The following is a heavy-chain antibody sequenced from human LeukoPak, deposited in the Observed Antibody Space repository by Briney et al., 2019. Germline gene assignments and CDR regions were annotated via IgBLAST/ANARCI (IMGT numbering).Heavy chain of an antibody. CDR2: VTASARRT. D-gene: IGHD3-22*01. J-gene: IGHJ4*02. Sequence: GGSLRLSCEASGFTFSNYAMSWVRQAPGKGLEWVSTVTASARRTYYADSVQGRFAISRDNSNNTLFLQVNSLRADDTAVYHCAKWGFSDRSGANFHSWGQGTLVTVSS. V-gene: IGHV3-23*01. CDR1: GFTFSNYA. CDR3: AKWGFSDRSGANFHS.